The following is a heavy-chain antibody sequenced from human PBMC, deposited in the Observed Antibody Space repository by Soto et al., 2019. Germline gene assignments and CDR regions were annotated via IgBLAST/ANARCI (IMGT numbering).Heavy chain of an antibody. CDR2: IYSGGST. D-gene: IGHD4-17*01. CDR3: ARELGGDGDYDYYYYGMDV. V-gene: IGHV3-53*01. CDR1: GFTVSSNY. Sequence: EVQLAESGGGLIQPGGSLRLSCAASGFTVSSNYMSWVRQAPGKGLEWVSVIYSGGSTYYADSVKGRFTIARDNSKNTLYLQMNSLRGEDTAVYYCARELGGDGDYDYYYYGMDVWGQGTTVTVSS. J-gene: IGHJ6*02.